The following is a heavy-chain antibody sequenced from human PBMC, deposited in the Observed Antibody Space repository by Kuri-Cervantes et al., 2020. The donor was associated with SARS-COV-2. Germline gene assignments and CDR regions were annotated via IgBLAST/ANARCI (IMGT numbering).Heavy chain of an antibody. CDR3: AKDRVGVQDF. J-gene: IGHJ4*02. V-gene: IGHV3-30*18. Sequence: GESLKISCAASGFNLSRTDMHWVRQAPGKGLEWVAVISHDGKNKKCIASGKGRFTISRDNSQNTLYLHMKSLRSEDTARYYCAKDRVGVQDFWGQGTLVTVSS. CDR1: GFNLSRTD. CDR2: ISHDGKNK. D-gene: IGHD2/OR15-2a*01.